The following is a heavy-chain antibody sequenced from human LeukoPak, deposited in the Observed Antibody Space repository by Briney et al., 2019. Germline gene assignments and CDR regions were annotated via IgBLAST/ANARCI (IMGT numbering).Heavy chain of an antibody. CDR2: IYTSGST. CDR3: ARVSRYFDWTFDY. J-gene: IGHJ4*02. Sequence: SETLSLTCTVSGGSISSGSYYWSWIRQPAGKGLEWIGRIYTSGSTNYNPSLKSRVTISVDTSKNQFSLKLSSVTAADTAVYYCARVSRYFDWTFDYWGQGTLVTVSS. V-gene: IGHV4-61*02. D-gene: IGHD3-9*01. CDR1: GGSISSGSYY.